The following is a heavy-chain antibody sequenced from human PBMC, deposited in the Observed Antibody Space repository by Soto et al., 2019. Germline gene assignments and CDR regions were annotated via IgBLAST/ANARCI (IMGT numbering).Heavy chain of an antibody. J-gene: IGHJ4*02. CDR3: AKNQERELPRVIDF. V-gene: IGHV3-23*01. CDR1: GLTFSNYA. D-gene: IGHD1-7*01. CDR2: MSGSSSTT. Sequence: PGGSLRLSYATSGLTFSNYAMCWVRQAPGGGLEWVSSMSGSSSTTYYADSVRGRFTISRDRSKNTLYLQMSSLRAEDTALYYCAKNQERELPRVIDFWGQGTLVTVSS.